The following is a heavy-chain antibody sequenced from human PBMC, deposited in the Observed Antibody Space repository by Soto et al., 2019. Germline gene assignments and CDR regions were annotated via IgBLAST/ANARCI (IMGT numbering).Heavy chain of an antibody. CDR2: IKQDGSTQ. CDR3: AGGTGWVHNY. J-gene: IGHJ4*02. V-gene: IGHV3-7*04. D-gene: IGHD1-1*01. CDR1: GFTFSNFW. Sequence: EVQLVESGGGLVQPGGSLRLSCAGSGFTFSNFWINWVRQSPGKGLEWVANIKQDGSTQNYVESVKGRFTISRDNAKNLVYLQTNSLRAEDTAVYYCAGGTGWVHNYWGQGTLVTVSS.